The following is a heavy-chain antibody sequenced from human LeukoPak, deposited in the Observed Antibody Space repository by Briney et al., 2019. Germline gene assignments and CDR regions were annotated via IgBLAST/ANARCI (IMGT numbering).Heavy chain of an antibody. CDR2: VYNSGST. CDR1: GGSISSSSYY. Sequence: SETLSLTCTVSGGSISSSSYYWSWIRQPPGKGLEWIGYVYNSGSTDYNPSLKSRVTISVDTSKNQFSLKLSSVTAADTAVYYCAGGGGDLDYWGQGTLVTVSS. V-gene: IGHV4-61*05. CDR3: AGGGGDLDY. J-gene: IGHJ4*02. D-gene: IGHD2-21*01.